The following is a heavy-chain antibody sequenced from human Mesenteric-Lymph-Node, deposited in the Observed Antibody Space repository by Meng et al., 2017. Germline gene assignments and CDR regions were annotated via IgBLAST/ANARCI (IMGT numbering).Heavy chain of an antibody. CDR2: ISSSSSYI. Sequence: GESLKISCAASGFTFSSYSMNWVRQAPGKGLEWVSSISSSSSYIYYADSVKGRFTISRDNSKNTLYLQMNSLRAEDTAVYYCAKVGDGYNYIVGYWGQGTLVTVSS. CDR1: GFTFSSYS. CDR3: AKVGDGYNYIVGY. V-gene: IGHV3-21*04. D-gene: IGHD5-24*01. J-gene: IGHJ4*02.